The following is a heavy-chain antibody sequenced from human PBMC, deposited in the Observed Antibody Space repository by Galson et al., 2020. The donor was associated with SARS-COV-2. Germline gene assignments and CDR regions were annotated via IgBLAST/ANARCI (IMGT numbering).Heavy chain of an antibody. D-gene: IGHD3-22*01. CDR1: GASVSSVDYY. CDR2: MSKNGRS. V-gene: IGHV4-31*02. Sequence: SETLSLTCTVSGASVSSVDYYWNWVRQHPAKGLEWIGYMSKNGRSNSNPSLRSRVTVSIDTSKNQFSLEMTSVTAADTAVYFCTRIPTNYYDDGTSYFGYFDYWGQGAPVSVSS. CDR3: TRIPTNYYDDGTSYFGYFDY. J-gene: IGHJ4*02.